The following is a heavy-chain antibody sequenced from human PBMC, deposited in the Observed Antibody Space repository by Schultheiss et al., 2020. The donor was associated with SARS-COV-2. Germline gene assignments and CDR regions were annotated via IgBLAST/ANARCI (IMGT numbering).Heavy chain of an antibody. J-gene: IGHJ2*01. CDR3: AKGLYGDFYWYFDL. V-gene: IGHV3-23*01. CDR2: ISGSGGST. D-gene: IGHD4-17*01. Sequence: GESLKISCAASGFTFSSYAMSWVRQAPGKGLEWVSAISGSGGSTYDADSVKGRFTISRDNSKNTLYLQMNSLRAEDTAVYYCAKGLYGDFYWYFDLWGRGTLVTVSS. CDR1: GFTFSSYA.